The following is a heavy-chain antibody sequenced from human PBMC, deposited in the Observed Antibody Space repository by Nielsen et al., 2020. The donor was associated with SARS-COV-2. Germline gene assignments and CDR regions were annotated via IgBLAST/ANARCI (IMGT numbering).Heavy chain of an antibody. CDR3: ARVLDDYVWGSYRKEPEYDAFDI. Sequence: SETLSLTCTVSGGSISSYNWSWIRQPPGKGLEWIGYIYYSGSTNYNPSLKSRVTISVDTSKNQFSLKLSSVTAADTAVYYCARVLDDYVWGSYRKEPEYDAFDIWCQGTMFTVSS. J-gene: IGHJ3*02. V-gene: IGHV4-59*01. D-gene: IGHD3-16*02. CDR1: GGSISSYN. CDR2: IYYSGST.